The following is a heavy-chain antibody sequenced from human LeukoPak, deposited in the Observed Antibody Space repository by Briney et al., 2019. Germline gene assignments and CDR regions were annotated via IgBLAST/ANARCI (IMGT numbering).Heavy chain of an antibody. CDR2: INHSGST. D-gene: IGHD3-22*01. CDR3: ARGRSYYDSSGYYYVY. CDR1: GGSFSGYY. V-gene: IGHV4-34*01. J-gene: IGHJ4*02. Sequence: PSETLSLTCAVYGGSFSGYYWSWIRQPPGKGLEWLGEINHSGSTNYNPSLKSRVTISVDTSKNQFSLKLSSVTAADTAVYYCARGRSYYDSSGYYYVYWGQGTLVTVSS.